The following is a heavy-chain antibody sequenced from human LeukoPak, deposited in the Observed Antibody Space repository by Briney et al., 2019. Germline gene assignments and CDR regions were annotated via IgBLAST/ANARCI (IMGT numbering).Heavy chain of an antibody. J-gene: IGHJ5*02. CDR1: GGSFSGYY. CDR2: INHSGST. D-gene: IGHD6-19*01. V-gene: IGHV4-34*01. Sequence: SETLSLTCAVYGGSFSGYYWSWIREPPGKGLEWIGEINHSGSTNYNPSLKSRVTISVDTSKNQFSLKLSSVTAADTAVYYCARGSIAVASEVSWGQGTLVTVSS. CDR3: ARGSIAVASEVS.